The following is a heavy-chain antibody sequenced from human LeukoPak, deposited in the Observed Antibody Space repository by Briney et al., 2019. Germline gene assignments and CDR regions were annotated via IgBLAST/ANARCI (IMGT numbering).Heavy chain of an antibody. Sequence: SVKVSCKASGYTFTSYFMHWVRQAPGRGLEWMGIINPSGGSTSYAQKFQGRVTLTMDTSTSTVYMELSSLRSEDTALYYCAIPYYYDSGSYSDYWGQGTLVTVSS. CDR3: AIPYYYDSGSYSDY. CDR1: GYTFTSYF. D-gene: IGHD3-10*01. V-gene: IGHV1-46*01. CDR2: INPSGGST. J-gene: IGHJ4*02.